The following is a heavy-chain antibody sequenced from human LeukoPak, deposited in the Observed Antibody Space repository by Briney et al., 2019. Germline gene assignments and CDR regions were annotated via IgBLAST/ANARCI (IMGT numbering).Heavy chain of an antibody. V-gene: IGHV3-23*01. Sequence: GGSLRLSCAASGLTFSSNAMSWVRQAPGKGLEWVSAISGSGGSTYYADSVKGRFTISRDNSKNTLYLQMNSLRVEDTAVYYCAAVLRSSALDYWGQGTLVTVSS. CDR1: GLTFSSNA. J-gene: IGHJ4*02. CDR2: ISGSGGST. D-gene: IGHD6-19*01. CDR3: AAVLRSSALDY.